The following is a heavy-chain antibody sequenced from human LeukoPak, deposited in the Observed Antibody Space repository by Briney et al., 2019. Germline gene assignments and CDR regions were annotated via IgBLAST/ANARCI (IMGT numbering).Heavy chain of an antibody. CDR2: TNAGNGNT. D-gene: IGHD3-16*02. V-gene: IGHV1-3*01. CDR3: ARLNRMITFGGVIDNYFDY. J-gene: IGHJ4*02. CDR1: GYTFTSYG. Sequence: GASVKVSCKASGYTFTSYGISWVRQAPGQRLEWMGWTNAGNGNTKYSQKFQGRVTITRDTSASTAYMELSSLRSEDTAVYYCARLNRMITFGGVIDNYFDYWGQGTLVTVSS.